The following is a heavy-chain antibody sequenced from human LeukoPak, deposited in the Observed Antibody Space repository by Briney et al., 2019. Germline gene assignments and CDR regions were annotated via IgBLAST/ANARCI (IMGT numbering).Heavy chain of an antibody. Sequence: PGGSLRLSCAASGFTFSSYAMSWVRQAPGKGLEWVSSISSSSSYIYYADSVKGRFTISRDNAKNSLYLQMNSLRAEDTAVYYCARVPHYGMDVWGQGTTVTVSS. CDR3: ARVPHYGMDV. CDR2: ISSSSSYI. J-gene: IGHJ6*02. V-gene: IGHV3-21*01. CDR1: GFTFSSYA.